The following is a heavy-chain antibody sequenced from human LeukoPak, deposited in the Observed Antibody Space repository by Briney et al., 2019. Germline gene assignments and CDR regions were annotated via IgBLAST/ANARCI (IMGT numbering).Heavy chain of an antibody. D-gene: IGHD3-22*01. CDR2: ISTTGSSI. Sequence: PGGSLRLSCAASGFTFSSYEMNWVRQAPGKGLEWVSYISTTGSSIYYADSVKGRFTISRDNVKNLLYLQMNSLRAEDTAVYYCAKDSIGSSLQHWGQGTLVTVSS. V-gene: IGHV3-48*03. J-gene: IGHJ1*01. CDR1: GFTFSSYE. CDR3: AKDSIGSSLQH.